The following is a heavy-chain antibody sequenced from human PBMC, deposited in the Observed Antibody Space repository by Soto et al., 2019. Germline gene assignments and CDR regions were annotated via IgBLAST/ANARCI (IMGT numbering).Heavy chain of an antibody. CDR3: TSAYAHFWSGYYPLTYGMDV. V-gene: IGHV3-49*03. D-gene: IGHD3-3*02. J-gene: IGHJ6*02. CDR2: IRSKAYGGTT. CDR1: GFTFGDYA. Sequence: PGGSLRLSCTASGFTFGDYAMSWFRQAPGKGLEWVGFIRSKAYGGTTEYAASVKGRFTISRDDSKSIAYLQMNSLKTEDTAVYYCTSAYAHFWSGYYPLTYGMDVWGQGTLVTVSS.